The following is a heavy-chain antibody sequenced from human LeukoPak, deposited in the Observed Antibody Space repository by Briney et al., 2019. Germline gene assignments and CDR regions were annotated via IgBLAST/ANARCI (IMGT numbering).Heavy chain of an antibody. CDR1: GYTFIGFL. J-gene: IGHJ4*02. CDR2: INPNSGGT. Sequence: ASVKVSCKASGYTFIGFLMHWVRQAPGQGLEWMGRINPNSGGTNYAQKFQGRVTMTRDTSISTAYMELSRLRSDDTAVYYCARDYCGGDCFPDSWGQGTLVTVSS. CDR3: ARDYCGGDCFPDS. D-gene: IGHD2-21*02. V-gene: IGHV1-2*06.